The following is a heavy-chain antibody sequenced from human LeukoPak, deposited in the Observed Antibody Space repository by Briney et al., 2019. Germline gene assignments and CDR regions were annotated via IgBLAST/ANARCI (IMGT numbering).Heavy chain of an antibody. CDR3: ARSRTNQDVYNFYS. D-gene: IGHD5-24*01. J-gene: IGHJ4*02. V-gene: IGHV4-59*08. CDR1: AGSIIIFY. Sequence: SVTLSLTCTVFAGSIIIFYWGWIPPRPGEGREWGGYIYYSGTTNYNPSLKSRVTISTDSSNNQFSLNLTSVTAADTAVYYCARSRTNQDVYNFYSWGQGTLVTVSS. CDR2: IYYSGTT.